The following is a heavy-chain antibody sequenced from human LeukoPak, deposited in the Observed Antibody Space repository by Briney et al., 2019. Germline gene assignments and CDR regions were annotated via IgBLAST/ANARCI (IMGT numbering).Heavy chain of an antibody. CDR1: GGSFSGYY. V-gene: IGHV4-34*01. CDR2: INHSGST. Sequence: SETLSLTCAVYGGSFSGYYWSWIRQPPGKGLEWIGEINHSGSTNYNPSLKSRVTISVDTSKNQFSLKLSSVTAADTAVYYCARRSPYSKGNDYWGQGTLVTVSS. J-gene: IGHJ4*02. CDR3: ARRSPYSKGNDY. D-gene: IGHD4-11*01.